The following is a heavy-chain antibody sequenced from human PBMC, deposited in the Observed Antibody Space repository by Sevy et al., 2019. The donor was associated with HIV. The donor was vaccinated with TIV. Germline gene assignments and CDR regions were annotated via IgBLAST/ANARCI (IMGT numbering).Heavy chain of an antibody. V-gene: IGHV1-18*01. D-gene: IGHD6-13*01. J-gene: IGHJ4*02. CDR1: GYTFTSYG. CDR3: ARDFSQSSSWEPFDY. Sequence: ASVKVSCKASGYTFTSYGISWVRQAPGQGLEWMGWISAYNGNTNYAQKLQGRVTMTTDTSTSTAYMELRSLRSDDTAVYYCARDFSQSSSWEPFDYWGQGTLVTVSS. CDR2: ISAYNGNT.